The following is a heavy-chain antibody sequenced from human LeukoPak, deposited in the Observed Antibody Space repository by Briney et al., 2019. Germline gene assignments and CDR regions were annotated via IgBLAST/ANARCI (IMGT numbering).Heavy chain of an antibody. J-gene: IGHJ6*02. CDR3: ARVSGSGSLYYYYGMDV. V-gene: IGHV3-11*05. Sequence: GGSLRLSCAASGFTFSDYYMSWIRQAPGKGLEWVSYISSSSSYTNYADSVKGRFTISRDNAKNSLYLQMNSLRAEDTAVYSCARVSGSGSLYYYYGMDVWGQGTTVTVSS. D-gene: IGHD3-10*01. CDR2: ISSSSSYT. CDR1: GFTFSDYY.